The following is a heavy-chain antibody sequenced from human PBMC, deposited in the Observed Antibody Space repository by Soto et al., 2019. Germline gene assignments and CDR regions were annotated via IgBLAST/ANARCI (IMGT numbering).Heavy chain of an antibody. CDR2: ISYDGSNK. V-gene: IGHV3-30-3*01. Sequence: GGSLRLSCAASGFSFSNYAMHWVRQAPGKGLEWVAVISYDGSNKYYADSVKGRFTISRDNSKNTLYLQMNSLRAEDTAVYYCARDYRPTYYDILFGFDYWGQGTLVTVSS. CDR1: GFSFSNYA. D-gene: IGHD3-9*01. J-gene: IGHJ4*02. CDR3: ARDYRPTYYDILFGFDY.